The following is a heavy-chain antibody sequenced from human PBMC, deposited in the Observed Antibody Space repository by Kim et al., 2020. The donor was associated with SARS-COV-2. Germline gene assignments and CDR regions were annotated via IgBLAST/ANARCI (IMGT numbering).Heavy chain of an antibody. V-gene: IGHV3-33*01. D-gene: IGHD6-13*01. J-gene: IGHJ4*02. CDR3: ARDTSSWYYFDY. Sequence: YYADSVKGRFTISRDNSKNTLYLQMNSLRAEDTAIYYCARDTSSWYYFDYWGQGTLVTVSS.